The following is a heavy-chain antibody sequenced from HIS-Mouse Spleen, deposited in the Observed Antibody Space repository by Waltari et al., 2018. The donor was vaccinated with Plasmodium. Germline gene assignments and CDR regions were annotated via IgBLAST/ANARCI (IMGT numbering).Heavy chain of an antibody. V-gene: IGHV3-7*01. D-gene: IGHD6-13*01. J-gene: IGHJ2*01. CDR3: ASSWYWYFDL. CDR1: GLTFSSYW. Sequence: EVHLVESGGGLVQPGGSRRLSCAASGLTFSSYWMSWVRQAPGKGLEWVANIKQDGSEKYYVDSVKGRFTISRDNAKNSLYLQMNSLRAEDTAVYYCASSWYWYFDLWGRGTLVTVSS. CDR2: IKQDGSEK.